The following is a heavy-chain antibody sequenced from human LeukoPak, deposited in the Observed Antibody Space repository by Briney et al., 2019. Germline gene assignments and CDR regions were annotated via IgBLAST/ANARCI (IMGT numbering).Heavy chain of an antibody. J-gene: IGHJ6*02. V-gene: IGHV4-39*07. CDR1: GAPISNYY. Sequence: SETLSLTCTVSGAPISNYYWSWIRQPPGKGLEWIGSIYYSGSTYYNPSLKSRVTISVDTSKNQFSLKLSSVTAADTAVYYCARGGDPHYGMDVWGQGTTVTVSS. CDR2: IYYSGST. D-gene: IGHD2-21*01. CDR3: ARGGDPHYGMDV.